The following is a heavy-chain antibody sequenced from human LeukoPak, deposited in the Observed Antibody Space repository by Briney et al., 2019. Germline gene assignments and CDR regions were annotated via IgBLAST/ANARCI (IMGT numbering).Heavy chain of an antibody. CDR3: ARDGIGYCSGGSCYPSPFDY. J-gene: IGHJ4*02. CDR1: GFGVSKND. CDR2: ISSSSSYI. V-gene: IGHV3-21*01. D-gene: IGHD2-15*01. Sequence: GGSLRLSCAASGFGVSKNDMTWVRQAPGKGLEWVSSISSSSSYIYYADSVKGRFTISRDNAKNSLYLQMNSLRVEDTAVYYCARDGIGYCSGGSCYPSPFDYWGQGTLVTVSS.